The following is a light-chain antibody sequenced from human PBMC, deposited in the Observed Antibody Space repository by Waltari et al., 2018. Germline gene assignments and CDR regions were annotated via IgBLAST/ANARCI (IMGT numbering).Light chain of an antibody. V-gene: IGLV6-57*04. CDR1: ICSIASHF. Sequence: FVLTQPHSVSESPGTTVTISSTRRICSIASHFVQCTQQRPGSAPTPVIHEDSHRPSGVSDRFSGSFDSSSNSAYLTTSGLKPEDEADYFCQSYDSSTNWVFGGGTKLTVL. CDR3: QSYDSSTNWV. J-gene: IGLJ3*02. CDR2: EDS.